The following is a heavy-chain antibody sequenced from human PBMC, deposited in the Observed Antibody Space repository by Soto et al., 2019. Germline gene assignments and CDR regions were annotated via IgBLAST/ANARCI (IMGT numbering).Heavy chain of an antibody. Sequence: GGSLRLSCAASGFTFSSYAMYWVRQAPGKGLEWMAFISHDGNNTYYADSVKGRFSISRDNSKNTLYLQMNSLRTEDTAMFYCAKGGYYSLFDIWGQGTMVTVSS. D-gene: IGHD3-16*01. V-gene: IGHV3-30-3*01. CDR2: ISHDGNNT. CDR3: AKGGYYSLFDI. CDR1: GFTFSSYA. J-gene: IGHJ3*02.